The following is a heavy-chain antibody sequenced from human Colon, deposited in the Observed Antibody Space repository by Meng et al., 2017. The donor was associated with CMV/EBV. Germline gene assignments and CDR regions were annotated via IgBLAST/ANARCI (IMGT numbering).Heavy chain of an antibody. J-gene: IGHJ4*02. D-gene: IGHD6-6*01. CDR1: GFTFSSYA. V-gene: IGHV3-23*01. CDR2: ISGSGGST. Sequence: GESLKISCAASGFTFSSYAMSWVRQAPGKGLEWVSAISGSGGSTYYADSVKGRFTISRDNSKNTLYLQMNSLRAEDTAVYYCAKVHWWAYSSSGRAGSLWYFDYWGQGTLVTVSS. CDR3: AKVHWWAYSSSGRAGSLWYFDY.